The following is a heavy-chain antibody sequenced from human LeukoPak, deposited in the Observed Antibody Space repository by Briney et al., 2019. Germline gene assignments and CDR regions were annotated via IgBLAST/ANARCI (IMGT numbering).Heavy chain of an antibody. Sequence: SETLSLTCTVSGGSISDYYWSWIRQPPGKGLEWIGYIYYSGITNYNPSLKTRVTILVDTSKNQFSLKLSSVTAADTAVYYCARALLGSHDYWGQGTLVTVSS. CDR1: GGSISDYY. CDR2: IYYSGIT. V-gene: IGHV4-59*08. CDR3: ARALLGSHDY. J-gene: IGHJ4*02. D-gene: IGHD7-27*01.